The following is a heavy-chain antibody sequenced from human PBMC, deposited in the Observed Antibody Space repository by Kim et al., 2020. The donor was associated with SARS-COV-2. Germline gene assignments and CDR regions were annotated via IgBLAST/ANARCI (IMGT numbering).Heavy chain of an antibody. D-gene: IGHD1-20*01. V-gene: IGHV3-23*01. CDR3: AKDQGMRQSNWYLDY. J-gene: IGHJ4*02. CDR2: ITKADGT. Sequence: GGSLRLSCAASGFTFSNYAMSWVRQAPGKGLEWVSTITKADGTYHTSSVKGRFTISRDNSRNTLFLQMNSLRADDTAVYYCAKDQGMRQSNWYLDYWGQGTLVTVSS. CDR1: GFTFSNYA.